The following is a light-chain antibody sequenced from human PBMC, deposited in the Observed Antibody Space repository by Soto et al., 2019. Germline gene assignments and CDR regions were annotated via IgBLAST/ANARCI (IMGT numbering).Light chain of an antibody. V-gene: IGKV3-20*01. CDR1: QPVDTY. Sequence: VLTQSPDTLSLSPGATAIISCRASQPVDTYLAWYQFKPGQRPRLLIYGASSGAFGIPDRFSGSGSGPNFTLTIHRLGPEDFAVYFCQQYARSPITFGQGTRLDIK. CDR3: QQYARSPIT. CDR2: GAS. J-gene: IGKJ5*01.